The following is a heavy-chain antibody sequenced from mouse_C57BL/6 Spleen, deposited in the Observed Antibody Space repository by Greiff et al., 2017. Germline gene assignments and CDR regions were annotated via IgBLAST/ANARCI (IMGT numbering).Heavy chain of an antibody. J-gene: IGHJ4*01. CDR2: IRNKANGYTT. CDR1: GFTFTDYY. CDR3: ARSPDGYGYYYAMDY. D-gene: IGHD2-2*01. V-gene: IGHV7-3*01. Sequence: EVHLVESGGGLVQPGGSLSLSCAASGFTFTDYYMSWVRQPPGKALEWLGFIRNKANGYTTEYSASVKGRFTISRDNSQSILYLQMNALRAEDSATYYCARSPDGYGYYYAMDYWGQGTSVTVSS.